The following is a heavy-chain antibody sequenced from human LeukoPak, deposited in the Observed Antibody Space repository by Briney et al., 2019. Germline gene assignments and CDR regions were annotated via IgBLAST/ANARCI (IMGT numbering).Heavy chain of an antibody. CDR1: GFTVSSNY. Sequence: GGSLRLSCAASGFTVSSNYMSWVRQAPGKGLEWVSVIYSGGSTYYADSVKGRFTISRDNSKNTPYLQMNSLRAEDTAVYYCAREGGTKSYSGSYEGGWFNFWGQGTLVTVSS. V-gene: IGHV3-53*01. CDR3: AREGGTKSYSGSYEGGWFNF. J-gene: IGHJ4*02. D-gene: IGHD1-26*01. CDR2: IYSGGST.